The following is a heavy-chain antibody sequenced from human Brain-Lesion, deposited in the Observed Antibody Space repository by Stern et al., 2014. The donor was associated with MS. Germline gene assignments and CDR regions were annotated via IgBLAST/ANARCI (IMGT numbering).Heavy chain of an antibody. CDR3: TILSGPYDH. CDR2: FNRDGSTT. CDR1: GFTFSNSW. Sequence: EVQLVESGGGLVQPGGSLRLSCAASGFTFSNSWMHWVRQAPGKGLVWVSRFNRDGSTTTYADSVKGRFTISRDNAKNTLYLQMSSLRAEDTAVYYCTILSGPYDHWGQGTLVTVSS. V-gene: IGHV3-74*02. J-gene: IGHJ4*02. D-gene: IGHD3-10*01.